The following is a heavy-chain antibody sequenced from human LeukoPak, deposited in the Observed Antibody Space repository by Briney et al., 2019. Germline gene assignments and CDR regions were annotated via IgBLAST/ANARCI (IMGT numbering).Heavy chain of an antibody. CDR1: GFTFSSYW. J-gene: IGHJ4*02. Sequence: GGSLRLSCAASGFTFSSYWMSWVRQAPGKGLERVANRKQDGSEKYYVDSVKGRFTISRDNAKNSLYLQMNSLRTEDTAVYYCARDLRYFDYWGQGTLVTVSS. D-gene: IGHD3-9*01. CDR3: ARDLRYFDY. CDR2: RKQDGSEK. V-gene: IGHV3-7*05.